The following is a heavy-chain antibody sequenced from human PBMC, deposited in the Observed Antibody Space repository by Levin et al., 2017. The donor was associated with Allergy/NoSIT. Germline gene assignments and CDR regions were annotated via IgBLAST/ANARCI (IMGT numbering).Heavy chain of an antibody. J-gene: IGHJ4*02. CDR3: VRDRSTTLILDY. Sequence: GGSLRLSCTASGFTFSSYAMHWVRQAPGKGLEWVAFISYDGSNTYYADSVKGRFTISRDNSKNTLYLQMNSLRAEDTAIFYCVRDRSTTLILDYWGQGTLVTVSS. D-gene: IGHD1-1*01. CDR1: GFTFSSYA. CDR2: ISYDGSNT. V-gene: IGHV3-30-3*01.